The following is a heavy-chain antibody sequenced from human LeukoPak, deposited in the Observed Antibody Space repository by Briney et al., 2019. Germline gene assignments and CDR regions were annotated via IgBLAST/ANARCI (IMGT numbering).Heavy chain of an antibody. CDR2: IYPGDSDT. CDR1: GYTFTTYW. J-gene: IGHJ6*03. CDR3: ARGFAVAGSPGGYYYMDV. Sequence: GESLKISCKGSGYTFTTYWIGWVRQMPGKGLEWMGVIYPGDSDTRYSPSFQGQVTISTDKAISTAYLQWSSLKASDTAMYYCARGFAVAGSPGGYYYMDVWGKGTTVTVPS. D-gene: IGHD6-19*01. V-gene: IGHV5-51*01.